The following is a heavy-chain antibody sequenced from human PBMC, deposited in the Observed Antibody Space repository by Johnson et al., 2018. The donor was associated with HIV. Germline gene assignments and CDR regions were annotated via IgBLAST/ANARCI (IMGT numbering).Heavy chain of an antibody. J-gene: IGHJ3*02. V-gene: IGHV3-30*04. CDR1: GFTFSSYA. CDR2: ISYDGSNK. D-gene: IGHD2-8*01. CDR3: AKQQYCTNGVWCPFDI. Sequence: QVLLVESGGGVVQPGRSLRLSCAASGFTFSSYAMHWVRQAPGKGLEWVAVISYDGSNKYYADSVKGRFTISRDNAKNSVYLQLNSLRDEDTALYFCAKQQYCTNGVWCPFDIWGQGTMVIVSS.